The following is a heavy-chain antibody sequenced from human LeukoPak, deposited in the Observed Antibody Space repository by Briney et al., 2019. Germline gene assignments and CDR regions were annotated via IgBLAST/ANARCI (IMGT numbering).Heavy chain of an antibody. D-gene: IGHD2-2*01. Sequence: SETLSLTCTVSGGSISSGGYYWSWIRQHPGKGLEWIGYIYYSGSTYYNPSLKSRVTISVDTSKNQFSLKLSSVTAADTAVYYCARTFRTRLLSQPWYFDLWGRGTLVTVSS. CDR1: GGSISSGGYY. V-gene: IGHV4-31*03. CDR3: ARTFRTRLLSQPWYFDL. J-gene: IGHJ2*01. CDR2: IYYSGST.